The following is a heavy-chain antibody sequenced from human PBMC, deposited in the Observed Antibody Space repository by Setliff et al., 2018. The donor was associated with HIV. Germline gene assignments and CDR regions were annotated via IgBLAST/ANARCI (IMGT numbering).Heavy chain of an antibody. V-gene: IGHV4-34*01. CDR1: GGSLWGYY. Sequence: SETLSLTCDVYGGSLWGYYWTWIRQPPGEGLEWIEEIDYSGSSSYNPSLKSRVTISVDTSRNQFSLKIFSVTAADTAMYYCARLGEIADRPGYYMDVWSNGTTVTVSS. CDR3: ARLGEIADRPGYYMDV. J-gene: IGHJ6*03. D-gene: IGHD6-6*01. CDR2: IDYSGSS.